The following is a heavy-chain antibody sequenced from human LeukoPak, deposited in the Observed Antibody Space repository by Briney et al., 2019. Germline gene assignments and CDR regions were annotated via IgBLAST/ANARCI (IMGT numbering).Heavy chain of an antibody. D-gene: IGHD6-13*01. CDR2: IYYSGST. CDR1: GGSISSY. CDR3: ARRGIAAAGTGFDY. J-gene: IGHJ4*02. Sequence: PSETLSLTCTVSGGSISSYWSWIRQPPGKGLEWIGYIYYSGSTNYNPSLKSRVTISVDTSKNQFSLKLSSVTAADTAVYYCARRGIAAAGTGFDYWGQGTLVTVSS. V-gene: IGHV4-59*01.